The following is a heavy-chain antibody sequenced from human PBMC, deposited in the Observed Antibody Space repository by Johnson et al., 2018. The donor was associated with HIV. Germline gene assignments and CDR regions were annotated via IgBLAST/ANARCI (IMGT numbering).Heavy chain of an antibody. CDR3: AKFLLMYEERSGTFDI. V-gene: IGHV3-53*01. Sequence: VQLVESGGGLIQPGGSLRLSCAASGLTVSSNFMTWVRQAPGKGLEWVSVIYSGGSTYYADSVKGRFTISRDNSKDTLYLQMNSLRAEDTAVYYCAKFLLMYEERSGTFDIWGQGTMVTVSS. D-gene: IGHD2-8*01. CDR2: IYSGGST. J-gene: IGHJ3*02. CDR1: GLTVSSNF.